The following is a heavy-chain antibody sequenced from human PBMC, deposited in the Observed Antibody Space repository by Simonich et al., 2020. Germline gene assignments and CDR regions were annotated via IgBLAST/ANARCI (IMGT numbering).Heavy chain of an antibody. D-gene: IGHD5-12*01. CDR2: ISSSSSTK. CDR3: ARDSSYYAFDI. CDR1: GFTFSSYS. V-gene: IGHV3-48*01. Sequence: EVQLVESGGGLVQPGGSLRLSCAASGFTFSSYSMNWVRQAPGKGLEWVSNISSSSSTKYYADSVKGRFTISRDNAKTSLYLQMNSLRAEDTAVYYCARDSSYYAFDIWGQGTMVTVSS. J-gene: IGHJ3*02.